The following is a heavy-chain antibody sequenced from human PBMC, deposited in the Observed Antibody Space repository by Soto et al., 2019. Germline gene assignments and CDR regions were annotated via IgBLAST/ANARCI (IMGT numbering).Heavy chain of an antibody. CDR3: TTLYQGISN. J-gene: IGHJ4*02. Sequence: GGSLRLSCAASGFTFSNAWISWVRQAPGKGLEWVGRIKSKTDGETTDYAAPVKGRFTISRDDSKNALYPQMNSLKTEDTAVYYCTTLYQGISNWGQGTLVTVSS. D-gene: IGHD1-20*01. CDR2: IKSKTDGETT. V-gene: IGHV3-15*01. CDR1: GFTFSNAW.